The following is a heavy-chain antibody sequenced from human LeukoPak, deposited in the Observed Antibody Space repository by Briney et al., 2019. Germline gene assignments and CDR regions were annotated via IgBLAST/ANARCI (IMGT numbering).Heavy chain of an antibody. CDR1: GGSISSYY. CDR2: IYYSGST. J-gene: IGHJ4*02. D-gene: IGHD3-10*01. V-gene: IGHV4-39*01. CDR3: ARQLLYGSGSSNFGDFDY. Sequence: SETLSLTCTVSGGSISSYYWGWIRQPPGKGLEWIGSIYYSGSTYYNPSLKSRVTISVDTSKNQFSLKLSSVTAADTAVYYCARQLLYGSGSSNFGDFDYWGQGTLVTVSS.